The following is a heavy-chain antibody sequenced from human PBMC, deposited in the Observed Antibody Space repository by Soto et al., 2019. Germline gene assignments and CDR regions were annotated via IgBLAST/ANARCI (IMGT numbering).Heavy chain of an antibody. Sequence: GGSLRLSCVASGFPFSSYSMNWVRQAAGKGLEWVSYISESSSTIYYADSVKGRFTISRDNSKNTLYLQMNSLRAEDTAVYYCARDITMVRGVIARYYYGMDVWGQGTTVTVSS. J-gene: IGHJ6*02. V-gene: IGHV3-48*01. D-gene: IGHD3-10*01. CDR2: ISESSSTI. CDR3: ARDITMVRGVIARYYYGMDV. CDR1: GFPFSSYS.